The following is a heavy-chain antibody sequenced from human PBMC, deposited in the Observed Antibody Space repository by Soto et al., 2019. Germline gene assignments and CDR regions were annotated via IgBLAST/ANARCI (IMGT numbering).Heavy chain of an antibody. V-gene: IGHV3-30*03. CDR3: AREGGSYGAFDI. CDR2: ISYDGSNK. J-gene: IGHJ3*02. D-gene: IGHD1-26*01. Sequence: GGSLRLSCAASGFTFSSYGMHWVRPAPGKGLEWVAVISYDGSNKYYADSVKGRFTISRDNSKNTLYLQMNSLRAEDTAVYYCAREGGSYGAFDIWGQGTMVTVSS. CDR1: GFTFSSYG.